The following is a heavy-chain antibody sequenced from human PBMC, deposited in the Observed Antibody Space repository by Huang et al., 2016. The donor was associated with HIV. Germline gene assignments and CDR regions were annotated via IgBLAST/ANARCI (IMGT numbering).Heavy chain of an antibody. CDR1: GGTFSKYA. D-gene: IGHD4-17*01. CDR3: ARGQLGSYGDYDVLY. CDR2: IIPMLGKP. V-gene: IGHV1-69*13. Sequence: QVQLVQSGAEVKTPGSSVKVSCKASGGTFSKYAISWVRQAPGQGLEWMGGIIPMLGKPNYERKFQGRGTITADDSTSTTYVEVSSLRSEDTALYYCARGQLGSYGDYDVLYWGQGTLVTVSS. J-gene: IGHJ4*02.